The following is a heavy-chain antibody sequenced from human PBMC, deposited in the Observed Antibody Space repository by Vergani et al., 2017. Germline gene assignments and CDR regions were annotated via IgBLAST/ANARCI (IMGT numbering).Heavy chain of an antibody. J-gene: IGHJ5*02. D-gene: IGHD1-26*01. Sequence: QVQLVESGGGLVKRGGSLRLSCAASGFSLTDYYMTWIRQAPGKGLEWISYISSRGSPRHYADSVKGRFTISRDNAKNTLYLEMNRLNVDDTAIYYCGKTQGTVVGARWFDPWGQGTPVTVSS. CDR1: GFSLTDYY. CDR3: GKTQGTVVGARWFDP. V-gene: IGHV3-11*04. CDR2: ISSRGSPR.